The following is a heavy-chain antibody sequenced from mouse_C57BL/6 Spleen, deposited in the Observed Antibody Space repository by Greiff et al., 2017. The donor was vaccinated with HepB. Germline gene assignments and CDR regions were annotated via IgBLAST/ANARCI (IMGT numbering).Heavy chain of an antibody. J-gene: IGHJ3*01. V-gene: IGHV3-6*01. CDR1: GYSITSGYY. Sequence: EVQLVESGPGLVKPSQSLSLTCSVTGYSITSGYYWNWIRQFPGNKLEWMGYISYDGSNNYNPSLKNRISITRDTSKNQFFLKLNSVTTEDTATYYCAREANYDYDEAWFAYWGQGTLVTVSA. D-gene: IGHD2-4*01. CDR2: ISYDGSN. CDR3: AREANYDYDEAWFAY.